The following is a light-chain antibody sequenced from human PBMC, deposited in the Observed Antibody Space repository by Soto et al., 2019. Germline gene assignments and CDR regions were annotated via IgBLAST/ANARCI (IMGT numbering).Light chain of an antibody. Sequence: VLTQPPSASGTPGQKVTISCSGSSSNIGDNYVYWHQQLPGTAPKLLIYRNSQRPSGVPDRFSGSKSGTSASLAISGLRSEDEADYYCAAWDDSLSGYVFGPGTKVTVL. CDR2: RNS. V-gene: IGLV1-47*01. CDR3: AAWDDSLSGYV. J-gene: IGLJ1*01. CDR1: SSNIGDNY.